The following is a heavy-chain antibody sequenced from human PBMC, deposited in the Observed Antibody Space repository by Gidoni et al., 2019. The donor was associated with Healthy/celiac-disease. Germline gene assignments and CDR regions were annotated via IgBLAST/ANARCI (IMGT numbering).Heavy chain of an antibody. CDR2: INPNSGGT. D-gene: IGHD3-10*01. Sequence: QVQLVQSGAEVTKPRALVKVSCTASAYTFTRYSMHWVRQAPGQGLEWMGWINPNSGGTNYAQEFQGRVTMTRNTSSSTAYMELSRLRSDDTAVYYCARVWGSDTPMARYYGMDVWGQGTTVTVSS. V-gene: IGHV1-2*02. J-gene: IGHJ6*02. CDR3: ARVWGSDTPMARYYGMDV. CDR1: AYTFTRYS.